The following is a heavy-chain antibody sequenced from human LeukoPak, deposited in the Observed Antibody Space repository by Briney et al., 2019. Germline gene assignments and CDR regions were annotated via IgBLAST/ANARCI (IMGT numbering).Heavy chain of an antibody. CDR2: ISWNSGSI. J-gene: IGHJ3*02. CDR3: TAGANLGDGAEAPRRRDDAFDI. D-gene: IGHD1-26*01. CDR1: GFTFDDYA. V-gene: IGHV3-9*01. Sequence: GRSLRLSCAASGFTFDDYAMHWVRQAPGKGLEWVSGISWNSGSIGYADSVKGRFTISRDNAKNSLYLQMNSLRAEDTALYYCTAGANLGDGAEAPRRRDDAFDIWGQGTMVTVSS.